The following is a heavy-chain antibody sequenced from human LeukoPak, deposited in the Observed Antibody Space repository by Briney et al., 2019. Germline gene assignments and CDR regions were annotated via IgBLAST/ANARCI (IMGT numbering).Heavy chain of an antibody. V-gene: IGHV1-69*06. Sequence: ASVKVSCKASGGTFSSYAISWVRQAPGQGIEWMGGIIPIFGTANYAQKFQGRVTITADKSTSTAYMELSSLRSEDTAVYYCASSSKFGYYFDYWGQGTLVTVSS. CDR2: IIPIFGTA. D-gene: IGHD3-16*01. J-gene: IGHJ4*02. CDR1: GGTFSSYA. CDR3: ASSSKFGYYFDY.